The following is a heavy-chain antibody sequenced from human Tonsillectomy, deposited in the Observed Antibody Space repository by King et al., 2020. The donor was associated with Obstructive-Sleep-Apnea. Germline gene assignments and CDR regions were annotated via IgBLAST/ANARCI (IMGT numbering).Heavy chain of an antibody. CDR3: AKNYEDPLYYYGSGANDYYYYGMDV. V-gene: IGHV3-30*02. CDR1: GFTFSSYG. D-gene: IGHD3-10*01. J-gene: IGHJ6*02. CDR2: IRYYGSNK. Sequence: VQLVESGGGVVQPGGSLRLSCAASGFTFSSYGMHWVRQAPGKGLEWVAFIRYYGSNKYYSDSVKGRFTISRENSKNTLYLQMNSLRAEDTAVYYCAKNYEDPLYYYGSGANDYYYYGMDVWGQGTTVTVSS.